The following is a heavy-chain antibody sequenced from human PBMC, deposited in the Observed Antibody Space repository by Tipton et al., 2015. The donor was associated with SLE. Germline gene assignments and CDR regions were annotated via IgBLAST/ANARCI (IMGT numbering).Heavy chain of an antibody. J-gene: IGHJ6*03. Sequence: QSGAEVKKPGASVRVSCKTSGYTFSDYAIHWVRQDPGQRLEWMGWINGGNGNTRYSQKFQGRVSITRDTSATTAYMELSSLRSEDTAVYYCARLPYSGSPGAYFYCMDVWGRGTTVTVSS. CDR1: GYTFSDYA. D-gene: IGHD6-6*01. V-gene: IGHV1-3*01. CDR3: ARLPYSGSPGAYFYCMDV. CDR2: INGGNGNT.